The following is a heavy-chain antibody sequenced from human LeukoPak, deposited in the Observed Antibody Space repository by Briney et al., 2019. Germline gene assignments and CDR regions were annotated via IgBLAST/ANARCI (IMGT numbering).Heavy chain of an antibody. CDR2: ISSSDNII. V-gene: IGHV3-11*04. Sequence: GGSLRLSCAASGFIFSDYFMTWIRQAPGKGLEWVSYISSSDNIIHYADSVKGRFTISRDNAKNSLYLQMNSLRAEDTAVYYCASVSGYYDSSGYFWRGAFDIWGQGTLVTVSS. CDR1: GFIFSDYF. CDR3: ASVSGYYDSSGYFWRGAFDI. J-gene: IGHJ3*02. D-gene: IGHD3-22*01.